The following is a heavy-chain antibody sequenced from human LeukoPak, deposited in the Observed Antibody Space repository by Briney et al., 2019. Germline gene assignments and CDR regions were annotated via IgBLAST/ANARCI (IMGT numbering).Heavy chain of an antibody. D-gene: IGHD3-22*01. CDR3: ARGMDSSDYYALDY. Sequence: SETLSLTCTVSGGSISSYYWSWIRQPAGKGLEWIGRIYTSGSTNYNPSLKSRVTMSVDTSKNQFSLKLSSVTAADTAVYYCARGMDSSDYYALDYWGQGTLVTVSS. J-gene: IGHJ4*02. CDR2: IYTSGST. V-gene: IGHV4-4*07. CDR1: GGSISSYY.